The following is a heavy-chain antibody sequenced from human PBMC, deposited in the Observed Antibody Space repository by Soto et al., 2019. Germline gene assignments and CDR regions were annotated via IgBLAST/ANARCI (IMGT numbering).Heavy chain of an antibody. CDR3: AVRAYSSSSFATFAY. J-gene: IGHJ4*02. CDR1: GFTFTSSA. V-gene: IGHV1-58*01. D-gene: IGHD6-6*01. CDR2: IVVGSGNT. Sequence: QMQLVQSGPEVKKPGTSVKVSCKASGFTFTSSAVQWVRQARGQRLEWIGWIVVGSGNTNYAQKFQERVTITRDMSTSAAYMVLGSLRSEDTAVYYCAVRAYSSSSFATFAYWGQGTLVTVSS.